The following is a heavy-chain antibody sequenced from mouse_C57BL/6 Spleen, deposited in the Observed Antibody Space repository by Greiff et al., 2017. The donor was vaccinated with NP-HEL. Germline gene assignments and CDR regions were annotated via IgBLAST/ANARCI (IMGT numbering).Heavy chain of an antibody. D-gene: IGHD3-2*02. J-gene: IGHJ2*01. V-gene: IGHV1-59*01. CDR3: ARSRSSGSYYFDY. CDR2: IDPSDSYT. Sequence: QVQLQQPGAELVRPGTSVKLSCKASGYTFTSYWMHWVKQRPGQGLEWIGVIDPSDSYTNYNQKFKGKATLTVDTSSSTAYMQLSSLTSEDSAVYYCARSRSSGSYYFDYWGQGTTLTVSS. CDR1: GYTFTSYW.